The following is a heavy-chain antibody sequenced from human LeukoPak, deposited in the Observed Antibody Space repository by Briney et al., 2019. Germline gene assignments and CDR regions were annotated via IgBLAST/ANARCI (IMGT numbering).Heavy chain of an antibody. J-gene: IGHJ6*02. CDR2: FDPEDGET. CDR1: GYTLTELS. CDR3: ACPRQIYYYYGMDV. V-gene: IGHV1-24*01. Sequence: ASVKVSCKVSGYTLTELSMHWVRQVPGKGLEWMGGFDPEDGETIYAQKFQGRVTMTEDTSTDTAYMELSSLRSEDTAVYYCACPRQIYYYYGMDVWGQGTTVTVSS.